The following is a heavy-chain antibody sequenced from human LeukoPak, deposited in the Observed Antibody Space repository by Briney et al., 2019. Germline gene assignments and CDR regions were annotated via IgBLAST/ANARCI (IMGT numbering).Heavy chain of an antibody. CDR3: ARDQVGGAADY. Sequence: GGSLRLSCAASGFTFSSYSMNWVRQAPGKGLEWVAVISDSGTKKYYADSVKGRFTLSRDNSKNTLSLQMNSLRVEDTAVYYCARDQVGGAADYWGQGTLVTVSS. J-gene: IGHJ4*02. CDR2: ISDSGTKK. D-gene: IGHD6-13*01. CDR1: GFTFSSYS. V-gene: IGHV3-30*03.